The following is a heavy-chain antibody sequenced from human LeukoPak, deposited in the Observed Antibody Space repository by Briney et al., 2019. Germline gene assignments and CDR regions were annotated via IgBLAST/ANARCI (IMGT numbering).Heavy chain of an antibody. CDR2: IYYSGST. CDR1: GGSIGSGGYY. CDR3: ARSAFEYFQH. Sequence: SETLSLTCTVSGGSIGSGGYYWSWIRLHPGKGLEWIGYIYYSGSTYYNPSFKSRVTISVDTSKNQFSLKLSSVTAADTAVYYCARSAFEYFQHWGQGTLVTVSS. D-gene: IGHD3-3*02. J-gene: IGHJ1*01. V-gene: IGHV4-31*03.